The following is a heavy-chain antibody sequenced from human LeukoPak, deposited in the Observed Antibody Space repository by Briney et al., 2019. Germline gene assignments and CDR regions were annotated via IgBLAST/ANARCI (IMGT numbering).Heavy chain of an antibody. CDR3: ARERGSGVNWYFDL. Sequence: GGSLRLSCAASGFTFSSYSMNWVRQAPGKGLEWVANIKQDGSEKYYVDSVKGRFTISRDNAKNSLYLQMNSLRAEDTAVYYCARERGSGVNWYFDLWGRGTLVTVSS. CDR1: GFTFSSYS. D-gene: IGHD1-14*01. J-gene: IGHJ2*01. V-gene: IGHV3-7*01. CDR2: IKQDGSEK.